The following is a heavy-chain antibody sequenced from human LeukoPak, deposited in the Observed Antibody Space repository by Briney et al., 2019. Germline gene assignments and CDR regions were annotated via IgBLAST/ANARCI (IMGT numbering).Heavy chain of an antibody. Sequence: PSETLSLTCTVSGGSISSSSYYWDWIRQPPGKGLEWIGIIYDSGSTYYNPSLKSRVTISVDTSKNQFSLKLSSVTAADTAVYYCASTAVRGRLSEATIDYWGQGTLVTVSS. CDR2: IYDSGST. J-gene: IGHJ4*02. D-gene: IGHD5-18*01. CDR3: ASTAVRGRLSEATIDY. CDR1: GGSISSSSYY. V-gene: IGHV4-39*01.